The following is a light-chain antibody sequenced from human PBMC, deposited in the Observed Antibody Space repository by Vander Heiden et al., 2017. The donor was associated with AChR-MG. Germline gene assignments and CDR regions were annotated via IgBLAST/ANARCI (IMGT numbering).Light chain of an antibody. V-gene: IGKV1-39*01. J-gene: IGKJ2*01. CDR3: QQSDRTSYT. CDR2: AAS. CDR1: QSISSY. Sequence: DIQMTQSPSSLSASIGDRVTITCRASQSISSYLNWYQQKPGKAPKLLIYAASTLQTGVPSRFSGSGSGTDFTLSITSLQPEDFATYYCQQSDRTSYTFGQGTKLEIK.